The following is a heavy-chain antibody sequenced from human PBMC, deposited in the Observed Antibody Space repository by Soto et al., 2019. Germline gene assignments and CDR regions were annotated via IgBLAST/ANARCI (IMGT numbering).Heavy chain of an antibody. CDR1: GFTFSNYG. CDR3: ARDDEYSGNGMDV. J-gene: IGHJ6*02. Sequence: QVQLVESGGGVVQPGRSLRLSCAAFGFTFSNYGMHWVRQAPGKGLEWVAVILNDGSNRYHADSVKDRFPISRDNSNNMLYLQMNSLRAEDTAVYYCARDDEYSGNGMDVWGQGTTVTVS. D-gene: IGHD3-10*01. CDR2: ILNDGSNR. V-gene: IGHV3-33*01.